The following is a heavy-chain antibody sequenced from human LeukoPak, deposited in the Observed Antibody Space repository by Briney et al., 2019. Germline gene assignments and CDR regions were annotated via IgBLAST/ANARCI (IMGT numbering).Heavy chain of an antibody. V-gene: IGHV1-69*05. J-gene: IGHJ4*02. Sequence: SVKVSCKASGGTFSSYAISWVRQAPGQGLEWMGRIIPIFGTANYAQKFQGRVAITTDESTSTAYMELSSLRSEDTAVYYCARSRSTYSSSWYYFDYWGQGTLVTVSS. CDR3: ARSRSTYSSSWYYFDY. D-gene: IGHD6-13*01. CDR1: GGTFSSYA. CDR2: IIPIFGTA.